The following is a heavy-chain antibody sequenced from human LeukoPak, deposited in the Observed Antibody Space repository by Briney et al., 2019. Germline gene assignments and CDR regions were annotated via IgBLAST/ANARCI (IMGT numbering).Heavy chain of an antibody. CDR2: INSGGSDV. J-gene: IGHJ5*01. D-gene: IGHD1-26*01. Sequence: GGSLRLSCAASGFTFSTYNMLWVRQTPGRGLEWLFYINSGGSDVHYADSLKDRFTFSRDNAKNSLYLQMNSLKVEDTGIYYCARVGSRGDWFDYWGQGTRVTVSS. V-gene: IGHV3-48*01. CDR1: GFTFSTYN. CDR3: ARVGSRGDWFDY.